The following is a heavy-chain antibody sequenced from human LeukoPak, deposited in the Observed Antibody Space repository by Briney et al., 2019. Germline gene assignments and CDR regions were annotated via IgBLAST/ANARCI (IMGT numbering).Heavy chain of an antibody. D-gene: IGHD3-3*01. V-gene: IGHV4-4*07. CDR1: GGPISSNY. CDR3: ARSWNFWSGYYLAFDP. J-gene: IGHJ5*02. Sequence: SETLSLTCTVSGGPISSNYWNWIRQPAGKGLEWIGRIYSSGSTNYNPSLKSRVTMSVDTSNNQFSLKLSSVTAADTAVYYCARSWNFWSGYYLAFDPWGQGTLVTVSS. CDR2: IYSSGST.